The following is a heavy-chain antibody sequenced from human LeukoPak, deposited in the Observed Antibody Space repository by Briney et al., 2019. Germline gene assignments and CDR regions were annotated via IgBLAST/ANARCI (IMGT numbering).Heavy chain of an antibody. V-gene: IGHV1-2*02. CDR3: ARRSSSSGSYYYYYMDV. J-gene: IGHJ6*03. D-gene: IGHD6-6*01. Sequence: GASVKVSCKASGYTFTGYYMHWVRQAPGQGLEWMGWINPNSGGTNYAQKLQGRVTMTTDTSTSTAYMELRSLRSDDTAVYYCARRSSSSGSYYYYYMDVWGKGTTVTVSS. CDR1: GYTFTGYY. CDR2: INPNSGGT.